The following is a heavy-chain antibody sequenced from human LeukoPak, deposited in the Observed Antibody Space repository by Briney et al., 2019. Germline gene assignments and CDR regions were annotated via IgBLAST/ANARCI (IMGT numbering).Heavy chain of an antibody. J-gene: IGHJ4*02. CDR1: GASISSYY. V-gene: IGHV4-59*08. CDR2: ISNSGGT. D-gene: IGHD2-2*01. CDR3: TRHSTSSAPSAY. Sequence: SETLSLTCTVSGASISSYYWTWVRQPPGKGLGWIGYISNSGGTNYNPSLTRRVTISVDTSKNQFSLKLTSVTAADTAIYFCTRHSTSSAPSAYWGQGTLVTVSS.